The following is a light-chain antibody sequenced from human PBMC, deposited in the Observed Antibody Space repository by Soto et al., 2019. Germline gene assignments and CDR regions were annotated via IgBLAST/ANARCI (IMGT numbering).Light chain of an antibody. V-gene: IGKV1-6*01. CDR2: AAS. CDR1: QAIRTA. J-gene: IGKJ1*01. Sequence: AIQLTQSPSSLYASVGDRVTITCRASQAIRTALGWYQQKPGKVPKLLIYAASILQSGVPSRFRGSGSGTDFTLTISSLQHEDFATYYCLLDFRYFWAFGQGTKVDIK. CDR3: LLDFRYFWA.